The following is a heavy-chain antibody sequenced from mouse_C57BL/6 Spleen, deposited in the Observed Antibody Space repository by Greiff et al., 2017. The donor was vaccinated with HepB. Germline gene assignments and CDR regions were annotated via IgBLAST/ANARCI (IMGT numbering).Heavy chain of an antibody. CDR1: GYTFTSYW. V-gene: IGHV1-50*01. Sequence: QVQLQQPGAELVKPGASVKLSCKASGYTFTSYWMQWVKQRPGQGLEWIGEIDPSDSYTNYNQKFKGKATLTVDTSSRTAYMQLSSLTSEDSAVYYCARDYGSSHGYFDVWGTGTTVTVSS. D-gene: IGHD1-1*01. CDR2: IDPSDSYT. J-gene: IGHJ1*03. CDR3: ARDYGSSHGYFDV.